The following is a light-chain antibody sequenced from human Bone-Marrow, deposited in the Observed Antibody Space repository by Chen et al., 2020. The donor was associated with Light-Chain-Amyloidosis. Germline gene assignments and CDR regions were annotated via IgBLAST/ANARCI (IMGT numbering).Light chain of an antibody. CDR1: SSDVGSYNL. Sequence: QSALTQPASVSGSPGQSITISCTGTSSDVGSYNLVSWYQQHPGKAPKLMIYEVSKRPSGVSNRFSGSKSGNTASLTISGLQAEDEADYDCCSYAGSSTSVVFGGGTKLTVL. J-gene: IGLJ2*01. CDR3: CSYAGSSTSVV. V-gene: IGLV2-23*02. CDR2: EVS.